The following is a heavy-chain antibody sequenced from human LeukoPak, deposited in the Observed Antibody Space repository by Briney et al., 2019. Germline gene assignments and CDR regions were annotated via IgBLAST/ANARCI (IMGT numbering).Heavy chain of an antibody. V-gene: IGHV1-2*02. D-gene: IGHD2-2*01. Sequence: RRASVKVSCKASGYTFTGYYMHWVRQAPGQGLEWMGWINPNSGVTNYAQKFQGRVTMTRDTSISTAYMELSRLRSDDTAVYYCARDRRYCSTSSCSAPDVWGQGTTVTVSS. CDR3: ARDRRYCSTSSCSAPDV. CDR1: GYTFTGYY. CDR2: INPNSGVT. J-gene: IGHJ6*02.